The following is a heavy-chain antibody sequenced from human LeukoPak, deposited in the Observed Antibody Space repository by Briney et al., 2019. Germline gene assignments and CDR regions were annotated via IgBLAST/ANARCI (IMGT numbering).Heavy chain of an antibody. CDR1: GFTFSSYG. CDR3: AKDGGYQLHDYYYMDV. J-gene: IGHJ6*03. D-gene: IGHD2-2*01. V-gene: IGHV3-30*02. CDR2: IRYDGSNK. Sequence: GGSLRLSCAASGFTFSSYGMHWVRQAPGKGLEWVAFIRYDGSNKYYADSVKGRFTISRDNSKNTLYLQMNSLRAEDTAVYYCAKDGGYQLHDYYYMDVWGKGTTVTVSS.